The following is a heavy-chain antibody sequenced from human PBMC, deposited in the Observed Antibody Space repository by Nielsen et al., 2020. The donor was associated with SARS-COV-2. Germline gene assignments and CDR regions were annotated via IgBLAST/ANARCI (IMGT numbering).Heavy chain of an antibody. Sequence: GGSLRLSCAASEFTFSNFAMNWVRQAPGKGLEWVSTIGVSGGGTYYADSLKGRFTISRDNSKNTLYLQMNSLGADDTAIYYCTRRVAGGTMDVWGQGTTVTVSS. CDR1: EFTFSNFA. V-gene: IGHV3-23*01. J-gene: IGHJ6*02. CDR3: TRRVAGGTMDV. CDR2: IGVSGGGT. D-gene: IGHD6-19*01.